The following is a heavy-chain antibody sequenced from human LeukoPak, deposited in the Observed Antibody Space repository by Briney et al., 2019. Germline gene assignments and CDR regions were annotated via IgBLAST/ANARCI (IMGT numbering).Heavy chain of an antibody. J-gene: IGHJ4*02. CDR3: AKDRGDGSNRDGFFDY. CDR1: GFTFSNYA. CDR2: IGGVAGSA. D-gene: IGHD5-24*01. V-gene: IGHV3-23*01. Sequence: GGSLRLSCAASGFTFSNYAMSWVHQAPGEGLEWVSGIGGVAGSAYYADSVKGRFTISRDNSNNTLYLQMNSLRVEDTAAYYCAKDRGDGSNRDGFFDYWGQGTLVTVSS.